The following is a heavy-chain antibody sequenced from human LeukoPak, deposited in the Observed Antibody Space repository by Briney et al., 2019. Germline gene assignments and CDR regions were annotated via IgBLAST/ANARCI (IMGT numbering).Heavy chain of an antibody. D-gene: IGHD6-13*01. CDR1: GFTFSSYA. CDR2: ISGSGGSA. V-gene: IGHV3-23*01. Sequence: GGSLRLSCAASGFTFSSYAMSWVRQAPGKGLEWVSAISGSGGSAYYADSVKGRFTISRDNSKNTLYLQMNSLRAEDTAVYYCAYRKLYSSSWMVAFDIWGQGTMVTVSS. CDR3: AYRKLYSSSWMVAFDI. J-gene: IGHJ3*02.